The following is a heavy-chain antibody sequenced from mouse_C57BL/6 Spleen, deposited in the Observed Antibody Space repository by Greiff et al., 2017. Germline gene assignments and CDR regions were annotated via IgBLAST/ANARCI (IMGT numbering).Heavy chain of an antibody. D-gene: IGHD2-4*01. CDR1: GYTFTSYW. J-gene: IGHJ2*01. Sequence: QVQLKQPGAELVKPGASVKLSCKASGYTFTSYWMHWVKQRPGRGLEWIGRIDPNSGGTKYNEKFKSKATLTVDKPSSTAYMQLSSLTSEDSAVYYCARSRNYYDYDGDYFDYWGQGTTLTVSS. CDR2: IDPNSGGT. V-gene: IGHV1-72*01. CDR3: ARSRNYYDYDGDYFDY.